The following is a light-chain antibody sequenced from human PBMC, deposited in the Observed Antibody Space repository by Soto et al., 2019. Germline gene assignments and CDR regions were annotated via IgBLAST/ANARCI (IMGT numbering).Light chain of an antibody. CDR1: SSNIGAGYD. V-gene: IGLV1-40*01. CDR2: GNS. J-gene: IGLJ3*02. Sequence: QSVLTQPPSASGAPGQRVTISCTESSSNIGAGYDVHWYQQLPGTAPKLLIYGNSNRPSGVPDRFSGSKSGTSASLAITGLQAEDEADYYCQSYDSSLSTWVFGGGTKLTVL. CDR3: QSYDSSLSTWV.